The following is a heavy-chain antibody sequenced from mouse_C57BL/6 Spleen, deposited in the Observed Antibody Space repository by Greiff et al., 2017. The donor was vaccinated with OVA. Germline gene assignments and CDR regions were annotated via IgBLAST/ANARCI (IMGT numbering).Heavy chain of an antibody. CDR1: GFNIKNTY. D-gene: IGHD1-1*01. CDR3: ALIYYYSKGYFDV. J-gene: IGHJ1*03. CDR2: IDPANGNT. V-gene: IGHV14-3*01. Sequence: DVKLQESVAELVRPGASVKLSCTASGFNIKNTYMHWVKQRPEQGLEWIGRIDPANGNTKYAPKFQGKATITADTSSNTAYLQLSSLTSEDTAIYYCALIYYYSKGYFDVWGTGTTVTVSS.